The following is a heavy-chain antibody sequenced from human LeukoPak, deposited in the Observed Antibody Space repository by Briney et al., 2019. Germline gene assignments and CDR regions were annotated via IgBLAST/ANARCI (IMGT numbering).Heavy chain of an antibody. CDR1: GGSISSGGYY. CDR2: IYYSGST. V-gene: IGHV4-31*03. D-gene: IGHD6-13*01. Sequence: SETLSLTCTVSGGSISSGGYYWRWIRQHPGKGLEWIGYIYYSGSTYYNPSLKSRVTISVDTSKNQFSLKLSSVTAADTAVYYCARDGRGIAAAGFDYWGQGTLVTVSS. CDR3: ARDGRGIAAAGFDY. J-gene: IGHJ4*02.